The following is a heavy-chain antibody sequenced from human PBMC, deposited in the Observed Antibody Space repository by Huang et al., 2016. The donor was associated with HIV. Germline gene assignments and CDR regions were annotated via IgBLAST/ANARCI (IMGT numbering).Heavy chain of an antibody. J-gene: IGHJ4*02. D-gene: IGHD3-22*01. V-gene: IGHV1-46*01. CDR1: GYAFTSYY. CDR3: ARDRDFYDSSGYWGCNYFDY. CDR2: INPSDGST. Sequence: QVQLVQSGAEVKKPGASVKVSCKASGYAFTSYYMHWVRQAPGQGLEWMGIINPSDGSTSDAQKFQGRVTTTRDTSTNTVCMELSSLRSEDTAVYYCARDRDFYDSSGYWGCNYFDYWGQGTLVTVSS.